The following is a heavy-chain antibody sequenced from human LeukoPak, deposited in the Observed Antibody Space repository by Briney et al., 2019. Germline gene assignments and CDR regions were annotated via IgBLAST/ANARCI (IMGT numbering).Heavy chain of an antibody. Sequence: SETLSLTCTVSGASISSGAYYWSWIRQHPAKGLEWIGYIYDSGTTYYNPSLKSRVTISLHTSKSQFSLKLSSVTAADTAVCFCARDRTGYFFDDWGQGTLVTVSS. J-gene: IGHJ4*02. CDR1: GASISSGAYY. CDR3: ARDRTGYFFDD. CDR2: IYDSGTT. V-gene: IGHV4-31*03.